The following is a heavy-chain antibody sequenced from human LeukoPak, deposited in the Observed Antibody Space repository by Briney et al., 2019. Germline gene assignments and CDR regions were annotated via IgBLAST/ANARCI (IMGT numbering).Heavy chain of an antibody. CDR3: ARAVGTSRNFFDY. V-gene: IGHV4-39*07. Sequence: SETLSLTCTVSGGSISSSSYYWGRIRQPPGKGLECIGSIYHSGSTYYNPSLKSRVTISVDTSKNQFSLNLSSVTAADTAMYYCARAVGTSRNFFDYWGQGTLVTVSS. J-gene: IGHJ4*02. D-gene: IGHD4-23*01. CDR1: GGSISSSSYY. CDR2: IYHSGST.